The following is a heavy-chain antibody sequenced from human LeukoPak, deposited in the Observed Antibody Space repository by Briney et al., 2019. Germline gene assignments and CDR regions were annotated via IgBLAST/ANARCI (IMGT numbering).Heavy chain of an antibody. Sequence: GSSVKVSCKASGGTFSSYAISWVRQAPRQGLEWMGGIIPIFGTANYAQKLQGRVTITADESTSTAYLELSSLRSVDTGFLYSANAAVSDCAGGSAEAFDTWGQGTMVTVSS. CDR2: IIPIFGTA. CDR1: GGTFSSYA. J-gene: IGHJ3*02. D-gene: IGHD2-21*02. CDR3: ANAAVSDCAGGSAEAFDT. V-gene: IGHV1-69*01.